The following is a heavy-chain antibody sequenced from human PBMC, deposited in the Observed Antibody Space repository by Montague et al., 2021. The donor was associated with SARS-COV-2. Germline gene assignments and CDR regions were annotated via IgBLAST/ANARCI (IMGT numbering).Heavy chain of an antibody. CDR3: AREVDAFDI. CDR1: GFTVSSNY. Sequence: SRSLSLSASGFTVSSNYMSWVRQAPGKGLEWVSVIYSGGSTYYADSVKGRFTISRDNSKNTLYLQMNSLRAEDTAVYYCAREVDAFDIWGQGTMVTVSS. CDR2: IYSGGST. V-gene: IGHV3-53*01. J-gene: IGHJ3*02.